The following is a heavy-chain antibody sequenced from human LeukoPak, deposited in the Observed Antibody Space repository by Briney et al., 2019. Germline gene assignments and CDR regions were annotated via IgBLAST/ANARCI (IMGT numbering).Heavy chain of an antibody. V-gene: IGHV3-74*03. CDR3: IRGGAYGSLYY. Sequence: PGGSLRLSCAASGFTFSGYWMHWVRQAPGQGLVWISHINGDGSSTTYADSVKGRFTISRDKAKNTLYLQMNSLRAEDTAMYYCIRGGAYGSLYYWGQGTLVTVS. CDR1: GFTFSGYW. J-gene: IGHJ4*02. D-gene: IGHD3-10*01. CDR2: INGDGSST.